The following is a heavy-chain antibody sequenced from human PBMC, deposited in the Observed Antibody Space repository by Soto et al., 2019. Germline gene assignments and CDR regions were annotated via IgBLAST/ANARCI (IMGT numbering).Heavy chain of an antibody. Sequence: SETLSLTCTVSGGSISSYYWSWIRQPPGKGLEWIGYIYYSGSTNYNPSLKSRVNISVDTSKNQFSLKLSSVTAADTAVYYCARRGETKAGLSAFDIWGQGTMVTVSS. CDR1: GGSISSYY. D-gene: IGHD6-19*01. J-gene: IGHJ3*02. CDR2: IYYSGST. CDR3: ARRGETKAGLSAFDI. V-gene: IGHV4-59*08.